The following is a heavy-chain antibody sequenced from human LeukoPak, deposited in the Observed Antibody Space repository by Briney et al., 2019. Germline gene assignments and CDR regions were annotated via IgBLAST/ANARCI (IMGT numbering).Heavy chain of an antibody. Sequence: GGSLRLSCVASGFTFSSYAMSWVRQAPGKGLEWVSAISGTGGNTYYADSVKGRFTISRDNSKNTLYLQMNSLRAEDTAIYYCANVLWFGELFFDYRGQGTLVTVSS. CDR2: ISGTGGNT. J-gene: IGHJ4*02. CDR1: GFTFSSYA. D-gene: IGHD3-10*01. V-gene: IGHV3-23*01. CDR3: ANVLWFGELFFDY.